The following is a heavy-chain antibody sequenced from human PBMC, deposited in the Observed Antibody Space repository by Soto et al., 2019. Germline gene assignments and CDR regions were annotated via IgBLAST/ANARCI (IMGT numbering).Heavy chain of an antibody. CDR3: ARDSRSGYYLEY. J-gene: IGHJ4*02. V-gene: IGHV4-61*01. CDR1: GGSVSSGNYY. D-gene: IGHD3-22*01. CDR2: FYYTGSI. Sequence: PSETLSLTCTVSGGSVSSGNYYWSWVRQPPGKGLEWIGYFYYTGSINYNPSLKSRVTITVDSSNNQFSLKLSSVTAADTAVYYCARDSRSGYYLEYWGQGTLVTV.